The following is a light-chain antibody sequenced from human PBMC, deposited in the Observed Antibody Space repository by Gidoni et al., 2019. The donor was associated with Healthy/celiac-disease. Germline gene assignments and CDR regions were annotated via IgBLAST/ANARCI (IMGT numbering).Light chain of an antibody. CDR3: SSYTSSSTLV. J-gene: IGLJ2*01. CDR1: SRDVGGYNY. V-gene: IGLV2-14*01. Sequence: QSALTQPASVSGSPGQSITISCTGTSRDVGGYNYVSWYQQHPGNAPILMIYEVSNRPSGVSNRFSGSKSGNTASLTISGLQAEDEADYYCSSYTSSSTLVFGGGTKLTVL. CDR2: EVS.